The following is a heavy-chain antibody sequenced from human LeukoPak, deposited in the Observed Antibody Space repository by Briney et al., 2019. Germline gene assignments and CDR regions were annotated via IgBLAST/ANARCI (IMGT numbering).Heavy chain of an antibody. J-gene: IGHJ4*02. CDR3: AREGDASGSYYNY. D-gene: IGHD3-10*01. V-gene: IGHV4-59*12. CDR1: GGSISNYY. Sequence: SETLSLTCTVSGGSISNYYWYWIRQPAGKGLEWIGEIHHSGSTNYNPSLKSRVTISVDKSKNQFSLNLNSVTAADTAVYYCAREGDASGSYYNYWGQGILVTVSS. CDR2: IHHSGST.